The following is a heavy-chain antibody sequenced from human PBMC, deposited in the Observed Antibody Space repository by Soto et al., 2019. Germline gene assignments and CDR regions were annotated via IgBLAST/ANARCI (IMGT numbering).Heavy chain of an antibody. CDR1: DGSFSGQE. CDR3: ARGCIAGYCSGGSCCLYYYYYGMDV. CDR2: INQSGST. Sequence: SETLSLTCAVYDGSFSGQEWRCFRQPPGKGREWIGEINQSGSTNYNPSLKSRVTISVDTSKNQFSLKLSSVTAADTAVYYCARGCIAGYCSGGSCCLYYYYYGMDVWGQGTTVTVS. V-gene: IGHV4-34*01. D-gene: IGHD2-15*01. J-gene: IGHJ6*02.